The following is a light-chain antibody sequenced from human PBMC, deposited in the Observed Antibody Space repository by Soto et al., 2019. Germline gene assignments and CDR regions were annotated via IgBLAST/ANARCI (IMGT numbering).Light chain of an antibody. CDR2: AAS. V-gene: IGKV1-39*01. CDR1: QRISSY. Sequence: DIQMTQSPPSLSASVGGSVTITCRASQRISSYLNWYQQKPGKAPKLLIYAASTLQSGVPSRVSGSESGTEFTLTITTLKPEDFATYYCQQSYSSPLTFGGGTKVDI. J-gene: IGKJ4*01. CDR3: QQSYSSPLT.